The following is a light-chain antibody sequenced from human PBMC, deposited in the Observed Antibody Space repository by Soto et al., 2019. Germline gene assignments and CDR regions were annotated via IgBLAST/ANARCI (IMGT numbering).Light chain of an antibody. CDR3: CSYAGGSTYV. CDR2: EGS. J-gene: IGLJ1*01. CDR1: SSDVGSYNL. Sequence: QSVLTPPASVSGSPGQSITISCTGTSSDVGSYNLVSWYQQHPGKAPKLMIYEGSKRPSGVSNRFSGSKSGNTASLTISGLQAEDEADYFCCSYAGGSTYVFGTGTKVTVL. V-gene: IGLV2-23*01.